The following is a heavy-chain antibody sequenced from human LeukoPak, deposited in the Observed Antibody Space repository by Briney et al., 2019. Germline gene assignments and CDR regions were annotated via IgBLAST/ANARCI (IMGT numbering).Heavy chain of an antibody. CDR2: VDKKDKGYATAA. J-gene: IGHJ5*02. V-gene: IGHV3-73*01. D-gene: IGHD1-26*01. CDR3: TRDSGTYNWFDP. CDR1: GFTFSGSA. Sequence: GGSLRLSCAASGFTFSGSAIHWVRQSSGKGLEWVGQVDKKDKGYATAAAYAASVKGRFTISRDDSINTAYLQMKSLKTEDTALYYCTRDSGTYNWFDPWGQGTLVTVSS.